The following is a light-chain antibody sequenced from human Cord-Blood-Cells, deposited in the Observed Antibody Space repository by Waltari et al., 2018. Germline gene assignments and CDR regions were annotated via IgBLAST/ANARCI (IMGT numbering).Light chain of an antibody. CDR1: SGINVGTYR. J-gene: IGLJ2*01. Sequence: QAVLTQPSSLSASPGASASLTCTLRSGINVGTYRIYWYQQKPGSPPQYLLRYKSDSDKQQGSGVPSRCSGSKDASANAGIVLIAGLQSEDEADYYCMIWHSSSVVFGGGTKLTVL. CDR2: YKSDSDK. CDR3: MIWHSSSVV. V-gene: IGLV5-45*02.